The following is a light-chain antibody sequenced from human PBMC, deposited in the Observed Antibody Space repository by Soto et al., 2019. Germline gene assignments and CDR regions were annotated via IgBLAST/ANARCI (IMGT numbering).Light chain of an antibody. Sequence: QSVLTQPPSVSAAPGQKVSISCSGSSSNIGKKYVSWYQQFPGAAPKLLIYDNDKRPSGIPDRFSGSKSGTSDTLGITGLQTGDEADYYCGTWYSSLSAAVFGGGTQLTVL. CDR1: SSNIGKKY. CDR2: DND. CDR3: GTWYSSLSAAV. V-gene: IGLV1-51*01. J-gene: IGLJ7*01.